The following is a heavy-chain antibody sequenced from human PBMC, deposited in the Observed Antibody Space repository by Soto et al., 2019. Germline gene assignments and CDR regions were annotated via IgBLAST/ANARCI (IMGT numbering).Heavy chain of an antibody. V-gene: IGHV1-69*13. CDR2: IIPLFGTT. CDR3: ARAHGSSWYNCFDP. CDR1: GGTFSSYA. D-gene: IGHD6-13*01. Sequence: SVKVSCQASGGTFSSYAISWVLQAPGRGLEWMGGIIPLFGTTNYAQKFRGRVTVTADESTSTVYMELRSLRFEDTAVYYCARAHGSSWYNCFDPWGQGTLVTVSS. J-gene: IGHJ5*02.